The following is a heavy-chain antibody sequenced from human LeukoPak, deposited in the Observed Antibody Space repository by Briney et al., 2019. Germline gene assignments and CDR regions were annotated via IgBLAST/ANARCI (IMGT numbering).Heavy chain of an antibody. CDR2: ISYDGSNK. CDR3: AKDSGSYYATGGLKDD. J-gene: IGHJ4*02. CDR1: GFTFSSYG. D-gene: IGHD1-26*01. V-gene: IGHV3-30*18. Sequence: GGSLRLSCAASGFTFSSYGMHWVRQAPGKGLEWVAVISYDGSNKYYADSVKGRFTISRDKSKNTLYLQMNSLRTEDTAVYYCAKDSGSYYATGGLKDDWGQETLVTVSS.